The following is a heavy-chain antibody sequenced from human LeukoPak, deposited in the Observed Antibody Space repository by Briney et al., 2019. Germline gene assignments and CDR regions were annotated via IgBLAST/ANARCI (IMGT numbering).Heavy chain of an antibody. Sequence: PSETLSLTCTVSGGSISSYYWSWIRQPPGKGLEWIGCIYNSGSTQYNPSLKSRVAISVDTSKNQLSLELSSVTAADTAVYYCAGGVVWLAHDCWGQGTLVTVSS. CDR1: GGSISSYY. J-gene: IGHJ4*02. V-gene: IGHV4-59*08. CDR3: AGGVVWLAHDC. D-gene: IGHD6-19*01. CDR2: IYNSGST.